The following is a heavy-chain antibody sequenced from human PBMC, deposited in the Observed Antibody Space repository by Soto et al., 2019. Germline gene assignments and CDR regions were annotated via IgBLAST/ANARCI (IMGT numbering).Heavy chain of an antibody. V-gene: IGHV4-39*02. J-gene: IGHJ6*02. D-gene: IGHD6-13*01. CDR1: GGSISSSSYY. CDR3: AKDRSYIVPGIAAAGSEFYYYYGMDV. CDR2: IYYSGST. Sequence: PSETLSLTCTVSGGSISSSSYYWGWIRQPPGKGLEWIGSIYYSGSTYYNPSLKSRVTISVDTSKNQFSLKLSSVTAADTAVYYCAKDRSYIVPGIAAAGSEFYYYYGMDVWGQGTTVTVSS.